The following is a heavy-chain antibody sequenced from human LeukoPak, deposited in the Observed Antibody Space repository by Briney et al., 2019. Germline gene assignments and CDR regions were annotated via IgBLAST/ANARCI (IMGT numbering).Heavy chain of an antibody. J-gene: IGHJ6*03. V-gene: IGHV4-30-4*01. CDR1: GGSISSGDYY. CDR3: ARDSDIKRSFGVGGPYYMDV. CDR2: IYYSGST. D-gene: IGHD3-3*01. Sequence: SQTLSLTCTVSGGSISSGDYYWSWIRQPPGKGLEWIGYIYYSGSTYYNPSLKSRVTISVDTSKNQFSLKLSSVTAADTAVYYCARDSDIKRSFGVGGPYYMDVWGKGTTVTVSS.